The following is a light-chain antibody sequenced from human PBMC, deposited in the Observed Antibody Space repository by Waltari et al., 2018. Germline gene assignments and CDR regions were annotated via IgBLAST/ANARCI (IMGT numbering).Light chain of an antibody. CDR1: QSVSFLSREKNF. CDR2: WAG. Sequence: DLVLTQSPASLSVSLGERATITCTSSQSVSFLSREKNFLAWYQQKSRQTPKLLIYWAGVRESGVPDRFSGSGSGTNFTLTISSLQAEDAAVYYCQQYSTSPFTFGPGTTVEI. CDR3: QQYSTSPFT. J-gene: IGKJ3*01. V-gene: IGKV4-1*01.